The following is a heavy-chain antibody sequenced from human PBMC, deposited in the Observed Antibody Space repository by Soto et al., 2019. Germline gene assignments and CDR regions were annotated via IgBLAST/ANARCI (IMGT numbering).Heavy chain of an antibody. V-gene: IGHV5-51*07. D-gene: IGHD6-13*01. CDR3: AGSGGGQKRQPPKYYYGMDV. CDR1: GYNFINYC. CDR2: ITPGDSHT. Sequence: GESLKISCKGSGYNFINYCIAWVHQMPGRGLEWMGIITPGDSHTKYSPSLKGQVTISADKSISTAYLQWSSLKDSDTAMYYCAGSGGGQKRQPPKYYYGMDVWGQGTTVTVSS. J-gene: IGHJ6*02.